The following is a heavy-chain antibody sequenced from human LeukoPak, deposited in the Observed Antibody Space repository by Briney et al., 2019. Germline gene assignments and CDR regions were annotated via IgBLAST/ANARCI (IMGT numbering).Heavy chain of an antibody. CDR3: VVATIYGYFDY. CDR2: IYYSGST. V-gene: IGHV4-39*07. Sequence: SETLSLTCTVSGGSISSSSYYWSWIRRPPGKGLEWIGSIYYSGSTYYNPSLKSRVTISVDTSKNQFSLKLSSVTAADTAVYYCVVATIYGYFDYWGQGTLVTVSS. J-gene: IGHJ4*02. D-gene: IGHD5-12*01. CDR1: GGSISSSSYY.